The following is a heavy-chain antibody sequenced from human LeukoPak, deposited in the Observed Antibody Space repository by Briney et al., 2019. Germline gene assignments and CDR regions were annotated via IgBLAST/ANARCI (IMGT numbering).Heavy chain of an antibody. J-gene: IGHJ4*02. CDR3: ARDPRVTGTGVYFDY. CDR2: VIPVLGMA. Sequence: SVRVSCKASGGTSSSYTISWVRQAPGQGLEWMGRVIPVLGMADYAQKFQGRVTITADKSTSTAYMDLSSLRSEDTAVYYCARDPRVTGTGVYFDYWGQGTLVTVSS. CDR1: GGTSSSYT. D-gene: IGHD1-7*01. V-gene: IGHV1-69*04.